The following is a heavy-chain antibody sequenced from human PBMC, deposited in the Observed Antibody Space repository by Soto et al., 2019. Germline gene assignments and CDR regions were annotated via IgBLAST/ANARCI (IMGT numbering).Heavy chain of an antibody. D-gene: IGHD3-3*01. Sequence: ASVKVSCKVSGYTLTELSMHWVRQAPGKGLEWMGGFDPEDGETIYAQKFQGRVTMTEDTSTDTAYMKLSSLRSEDTAVYYCETSVVTIFGVVNTRLKINWFDPWGQGTLVTVSS. V-gene: IGHV1-24*01. J-gene: IGHJ5*02. CDR3: ETSVVTIFGVVNTRLKINWFDP. CDR1: GYTLTELS. CDR2: FDPEDGET.